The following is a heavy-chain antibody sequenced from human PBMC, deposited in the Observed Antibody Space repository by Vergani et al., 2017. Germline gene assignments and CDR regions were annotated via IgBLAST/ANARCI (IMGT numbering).Heavy chain of an antibody. D-gene: IGHD2-2*01. CDR2: INPNSGGT. J-gene: IGHJ4*01. Sequence: QVQLVQSGAEVKKPGASVKVSCKASGYTFTDYFMHWVRQAPGQGLEWMGWINPNSGGTNYAQKFQGRVTMPRDTTISTAYMELSNVRSDDTAVYYCARVATSSNRDYFDYWGQGTLVTVSS. V-gene: IGHV1-2*02. CDR1: GYTFTDYF. CDR3: ARVATSSNRDYFDY.